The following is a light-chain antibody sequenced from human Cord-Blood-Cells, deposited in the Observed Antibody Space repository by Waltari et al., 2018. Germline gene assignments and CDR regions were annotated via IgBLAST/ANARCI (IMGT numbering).Light chain of an antibody. CDR1: SRDVGGYNL. CDR2: EGS. J-gene: IGLJ2*01. V-gene: IGLV2-23*01. CDR3: CSYAGSSTLV. Sequence: QSALTQPASVSGSPGQSITISCTGTSRDVGGYNLVSLYPQHPGKAPKLMIYEGSKRLSGLSNLFSGYKSGNTASLTISGLEGEDEADYFLCSYAGSSTLVFGGGTKLTVL.